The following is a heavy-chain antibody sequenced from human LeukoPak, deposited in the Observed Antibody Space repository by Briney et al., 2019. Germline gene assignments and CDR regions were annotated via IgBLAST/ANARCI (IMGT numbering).Heavy chain of an antibody. CDR2: IYHSGST. CDR3: TRAILSEDYYYYYGMDV. Sequence: SETLSLTCTVSGGSIITYYWSWVRQAPGKGLEWIGYIYHSGSTKYNPSLKSRVTISVDTSENQFSLKLRSVTAADTAVYYCTRAILSEDYYYYYGMDVWGRGTTITVSS. D-gene: IGHD2/OR15-2a*01. J-gene: IGHJ6*02. V-gene: IGHV4-59*01. CDR1: GGSIITYY.